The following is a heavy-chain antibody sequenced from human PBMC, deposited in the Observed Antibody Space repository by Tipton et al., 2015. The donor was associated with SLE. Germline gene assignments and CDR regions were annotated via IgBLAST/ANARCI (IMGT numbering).Heavy chain of an antibody. CDR3: AKAPGAYCSSTSCYKEALDY. CDR1: GFTFDDYT. V-gene: IGHV3-43*01. J-gene: IGHJ4*02. D-gene: IGHD2-2*02. CDR2: ISWDGGST. Sequence: SLRLSCAASGFTFDDYTMHWVRQAPGKGLEWVSLISWDGGSTYYADSVKGRFTISRDNSKNSLYLQMNSLRIEDTALYYCAKAPGAYCSSTSCYKEALDYWGQGTLVTVSS.